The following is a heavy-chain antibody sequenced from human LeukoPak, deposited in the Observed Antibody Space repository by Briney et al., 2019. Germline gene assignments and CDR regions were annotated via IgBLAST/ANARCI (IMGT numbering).Heavy chain of an antibody. Sequence: GGSLRLSCAASGFTFSSYSMNWVRQAPGKGLEWVSSISSSSSYIYYADSVEGRFTISRDNAKNSLYLQMNSLRAEDTAVYYCARDGYDVDTAMVVPFDYWGQGTLVTVSS. CDR2: ISSSSSYI. D-gene: IGHD5-18*01. CDR1: GFTFSSYS. V-gene: IGHV3-21*01. J-gene: IGHJ4*02. CDR3: ARDGYDVDTAMVVPFDY.